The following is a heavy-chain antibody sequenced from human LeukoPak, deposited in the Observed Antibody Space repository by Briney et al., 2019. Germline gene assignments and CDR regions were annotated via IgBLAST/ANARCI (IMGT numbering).Heavy chain of an antibody. CDR3: AGDPYYYDSSGYLLPYYLDY. J-gene: IGHJ4*02. CDR1: GFTFSTYA. CDR2: ISYDGSNK. V-gene: IGHV3-30-3*01. D-gene: IGHD3-22*01. Sequence: GGSLRLSCAASGFTFSTYAMHWVRQAPGKGLEWVAVISYDGSNKYYADSVKGRFTISRDNSKNTLYLQMNSLRPEDTAVYYCAGDPYYYDSSGYLLPYYLDYWGQGTLVTVSS.